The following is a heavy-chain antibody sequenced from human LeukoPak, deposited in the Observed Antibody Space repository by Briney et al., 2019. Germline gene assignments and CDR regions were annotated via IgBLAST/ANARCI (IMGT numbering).Heavy chain of an antibody. J-gene: IGHJ4*02. CDR3: ARTSSGSYKGLDFDY. Sequence: SVKVSCKASGGTFSSYAISWVRQAPGQGLEWMGRIIPIFGTANYAQKFQGRVTITTDESTSTAYMELSSLRSEDTAVDYCARTSSGSYKGLDFDYWGQGTLVTVSS. CDR2: IIPIFGTA. CDR1: GGTFSSYA. V-gene: IGHV1-69*05. D-gene: IGHD3-10*01.